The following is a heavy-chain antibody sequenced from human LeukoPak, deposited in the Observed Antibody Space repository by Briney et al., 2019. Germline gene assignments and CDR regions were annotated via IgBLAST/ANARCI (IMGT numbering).Heavy chain of an antibody. Sequence: ASVKVSCKASGYTFTSYDISWVRQAPGQGLEWMGWISAYNGNTNYAQKLQGRVTMTTDTSTSTAYMELRSLRSDDTAVYYCARLLQRVDPTDHYYFDYWGQGTLVTVSS. J-gene: IGHJ4*02. V-gene: IGHV1-18*01. D-gene: IGHD2-15*01. CDR3: ARLLQRVDPTDHYYFDY. CDR1: GYTFTSYD. CDR2: ISAYNGNT.